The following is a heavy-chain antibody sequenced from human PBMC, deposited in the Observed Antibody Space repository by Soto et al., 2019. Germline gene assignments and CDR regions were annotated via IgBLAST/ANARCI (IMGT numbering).Heavy chain of an antibody. CDR1: GDSVSCNSAA. CDR2: TYYRAKWHD. D-gene: IGHD6-19*01. CDR3: ARVRVVGQWVVQERGMDV. V-gene: IGHV6-1*01. Sequence: PSQTLSLTCAISGDSVSCNSAAWHWIRQSPSRGLELLGRTYYRAKWHDDYAVSVKSRITSNPDTSKNQFSLQLNSVTPEDTAVYYCARVRVVGQWVVQERGMDVWGQGTTVTVS. J-gene: IGHJ6*02.